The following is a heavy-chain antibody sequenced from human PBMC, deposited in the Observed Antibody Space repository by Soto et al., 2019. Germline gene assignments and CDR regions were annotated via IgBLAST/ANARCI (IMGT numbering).Heavy chain of an antibody. CDR1: GGTFSSYA. CDR3: AIAVDTAIYYYYYYGMDV. D-gene: IGHD5-18*01. J-gene: IGHJ6*02. CDR2: IIPIFGRA. V-gene: IGHV1-69*01. Sequence: QVQLVQSGAEVKKPGSSVKVSCKASGGTFSSYAISWVRQAPGQGLEWMGGIIPIFGRANYAQKFQGRVTITEDESTSTDYMELSSLRSEDTAVYYCAIAVDTAIYYYYYYGMDVWGQGTTVTVSS.